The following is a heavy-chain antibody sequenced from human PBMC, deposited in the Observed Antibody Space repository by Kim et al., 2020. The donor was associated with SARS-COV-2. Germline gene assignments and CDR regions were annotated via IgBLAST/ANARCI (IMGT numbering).Heavy chain of an antibody. J-gene: IGHJ4*02. Sequence: GGSLRLSCAASGFTFSSYAMSWVRQAPGKGLEWVSAISGSGGSTYYADSVKGRFTISRDNSKNTLYLQMNSLRAEDTAVYYCAKSEQQQLAGGEGALDYWGQGTLVTVSS. D-gene: IGHD6-13*01. CDR2: ISGSGGST. V-gene: IGHV3-23*01. CDR3: AKSEQQQLAGGEGALDY. CDR1: GFTFSSYA.